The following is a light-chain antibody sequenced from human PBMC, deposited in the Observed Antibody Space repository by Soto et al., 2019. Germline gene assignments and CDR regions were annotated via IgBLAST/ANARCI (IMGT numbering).Light chain of an antibody. V-gene: IGKV3-15*01. CDR3: QHYNKWPRT. CDR2: GAS. J-gene: IGKJ1*01. Sequence: EIVMTQTPATLSVSPGERATLSCRASQRVSSNLAWYQQKPGQAPRLLIYGASTRATGIPARFSGSGSGTEFTLTISSLQSEDFAVYYCQHYNKWPRTFGQGTKVEIK. CDR1: QRVSSN.